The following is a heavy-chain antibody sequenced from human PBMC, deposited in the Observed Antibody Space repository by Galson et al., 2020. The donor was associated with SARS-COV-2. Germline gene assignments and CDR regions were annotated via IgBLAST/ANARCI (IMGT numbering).Heavy chain of an antibody. CDR1: GGSFSGYY. D-gene: IGHD1-26*01. CDR3: ARGLQVGGDY. CDR2: INHSGST. V-gene: IGHV4-34*01. Sequence: ETSETLSLTCAVYGGSFSGYYWSWIRQPPGKGLEWIGEINHSGSTNYNPSLKSRVTISVDTSKNQFSLKLSSVTAADTAVYYCARGLQVGGDYWGQGTLVTVSS. J-gene: IGHJ4*02.